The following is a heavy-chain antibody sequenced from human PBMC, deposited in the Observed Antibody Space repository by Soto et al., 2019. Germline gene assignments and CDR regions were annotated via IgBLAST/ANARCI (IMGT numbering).Heavy chain of an antibody. CDR3: VRASKLPAY. V-gene: IGHV3-72*01. CDR1: GFIFSHHY. Sequence: PCESLTLSCAASGFIFSHHYMDCVRHAPQKGMEWVGRTRNKANSHTTEYAASVKGRFTISRDDSKNSLYLHMKILTIDNTAAYYSVRASKLPAYWARGTLV. CDR2: TRNKANSHTT. D-gene: IGHD2-15*01. J-gene: IGHJ4*02.